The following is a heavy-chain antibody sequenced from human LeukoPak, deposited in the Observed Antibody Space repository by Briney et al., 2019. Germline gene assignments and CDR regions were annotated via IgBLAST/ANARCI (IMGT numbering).Heavy chain of an antibody. D-gene: IGHD6-19*01. Sequence: PSETLSLTCTVSGGSISSSSYYWGWIRQPPGKGLEWIGSIYYSGSTYYNPSLKSRVTISVDTSKNQFSLKLSSVTAADTAVYYCARHGPGWYYLDYWGQGTLVTVSS. J-gene: IGHJ4*02. CDR3: ARHGPGWYYLDY. CDR2: IYYSGST. V-gene: IGHV4-39*01. CDR1: GGSISSSSYY.